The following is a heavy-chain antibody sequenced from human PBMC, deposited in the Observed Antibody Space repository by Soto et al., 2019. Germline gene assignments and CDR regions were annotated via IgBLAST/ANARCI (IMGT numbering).Heavy chain of an antibody. D-gene: IGHD6-13*01. J-gene: IGHJ4*02. CDR3: AKDSWAGRAED. V-gene: IGHV3-23*01. CDR2: ISGSGGST. Sequence: PGGSLRLSCAASGFTFSSYATSWVRQAPGKGLEWVLAISGSGGSTYYADSVKGRFTISRDNSKNTLYLQMNSLRAEDTAVYYCAKDSWAGRAEDWGQGTLVTVSS. CDR1: GFTFSSYA.